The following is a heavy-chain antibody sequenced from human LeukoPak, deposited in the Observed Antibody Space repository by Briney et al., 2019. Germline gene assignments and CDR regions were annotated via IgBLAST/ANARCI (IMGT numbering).Heavy chain of an antibody. CDR1: GFTFSSYS. D-gene: IGHD3-10*01. Sequence: PGGSLRLSCAASGFTFSSYSMNWVRQAPGKGLEWVSSISSSSSYIYYADSVKGRLTISRDNAKNSLYLQMNSLRAEDTAVYYCARDPTYGSGSCYEDYWGQGTLVTVSS. CDR2: ISSSSSYI. V-gene: IGHV3-21*01. J-gene: IGHJ4*02. CDR3: ARDPTYGSGSCYEDY.